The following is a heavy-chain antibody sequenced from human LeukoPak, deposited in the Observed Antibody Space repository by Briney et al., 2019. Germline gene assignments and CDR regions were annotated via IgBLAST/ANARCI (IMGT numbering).Heavy chain of an antibody. CDR1: GFTFSSYW. J-gene: IGHJ6*04. V-gene: IGHV3-74*01. CDR2: ISGDGSGI. D-gene: IGHD3-10*02. CDR3: AELGITMIGGV. Sequence: GGSLRLSCAASGFTFSSYWMHWVRQLPGKGLVWVARISGDGSGINYADSVKGRFTISRDNAKNSLYLQMNSLRAEDTAVYYCAELGITMIGGVWGKGTTVTISS.